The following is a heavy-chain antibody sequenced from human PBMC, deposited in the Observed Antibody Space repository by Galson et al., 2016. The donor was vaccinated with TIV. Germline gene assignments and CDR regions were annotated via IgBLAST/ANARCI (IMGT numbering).Heavy chain of an antibody. J-gene: IGHJ2*01. D-gene: IGHD3-22*01. V-gene: IGHV1-69*13. Sequence: SVKVSCKASGGTFSSSAISWVRQAPGQGLEWMGGIIPIFRTAKYAQKFQGRVTITADESTSTAYMELSSLRSEDTAIYYCARQPDSTFDSSGYFSLAPWYFDLWGRGTLLTV. CDR2: IIPIFRTA. CDR3: ARQPDSTFDSSGYFSLAPWYFDL. CDR1: GGTFSSSA.